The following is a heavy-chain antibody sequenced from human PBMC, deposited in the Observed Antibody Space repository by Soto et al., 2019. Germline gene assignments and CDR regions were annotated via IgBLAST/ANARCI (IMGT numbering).Heavy chain of an antibody. V-gene: IGHV4-4*02. J-gene: IGHJ4*02. D-gene: IGHD3-22*01. Sequence: SETLSLTCAVSGGSISSSNWWSWVRQPPGKGLEWIGEIYHSGSTNYNPSLKSRVTISVDKSKNQFSLKLSSVTAADTAVYYCARRGRGQYYYDSSGYYGYWGQGTLVTVPQ. CDR3: ARRGRGQYYYDSSGYYGY. CDR1: GGSISSSNW. CDR2: IYHSGST.